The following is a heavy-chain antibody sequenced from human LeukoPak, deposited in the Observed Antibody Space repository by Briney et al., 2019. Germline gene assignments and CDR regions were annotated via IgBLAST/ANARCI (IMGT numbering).Heavy chain of an antibody. J-gene: IGHJ6*03. D-gene: IGHD6-19*01. CDR3: ATATIAVGYYYYYMDV. CDR1: GYTLTELS. V-gene: IGHV1-24*01. CDR2: FDPEDGET. Sequence: ASVKVSCKVSGYTLTELSMHWVRQAPGKGLEWMGGFDPEDGETIYAQKFQGRVTMTEDTSTDTAYMELSSLRSEDTAVYYCATATIAVGYYYYYMDVWGKGTTVTVSS.